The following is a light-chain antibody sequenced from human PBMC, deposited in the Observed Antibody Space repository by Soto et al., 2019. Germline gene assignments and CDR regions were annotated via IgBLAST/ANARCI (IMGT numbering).Light chain of an antibody. CDR1: QSVSSK. CDR3: QQYNNLPRT. CDR2: GAS. J-gene: IGKJ3*01. Sequence: EIVMTQSPATLSVSPGERATLSCRASQSVSSKLGWYQQKPGQAPRLLIYGASIRATGIPAMFSGSGSGTEFTLTISSLQSEDFAVYYCQQYNNLPRTFGPGTNVHIK. V-gene: IGKV3-15*01.